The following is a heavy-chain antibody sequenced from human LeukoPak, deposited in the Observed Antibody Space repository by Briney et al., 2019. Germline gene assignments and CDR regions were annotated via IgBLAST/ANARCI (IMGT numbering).Heavy chain of an antibody. CDR3: ARGPQYYDFWSGYSHFDY. CDR1: GYTFISYY. V-gene: IGHV1-18*04. CDR2: ISAYNGNT. Sequence: ASVKVSCKASGYTFISYYMHWVRQAPGQGLEWMGWISAYNGNTNYAQKLQGRVTMTTDTSTSTAYMELRSLRSDDTAVYYCARGPQYYDFWSGYSHFDYWGQGTLVTVSS. D-gene: IGHD3-3*01. J-gene: IGHJ4*02.